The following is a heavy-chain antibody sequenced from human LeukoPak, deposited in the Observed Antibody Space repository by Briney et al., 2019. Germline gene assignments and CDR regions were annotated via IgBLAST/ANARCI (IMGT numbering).Heavy chain of an antibody. V-gene: IGHV3-74*01. CDR3: TRDGGGLSV. Sequence: VRQVPGKGLVWVSWISRDGQNINYADSVKGRFTISRDNAKNTVFLQMSSLRVDDTAVYYCTRDGGGLSVWGQGMMVTVSS. D-gene: IGHD3-10*01. CDR2: ISRDGQNI. J-gene: IGHJ3*01.